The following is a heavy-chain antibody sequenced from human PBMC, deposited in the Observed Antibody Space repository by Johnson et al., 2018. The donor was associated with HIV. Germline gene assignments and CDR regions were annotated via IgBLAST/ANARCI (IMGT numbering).Heavy chain of an antibody. J-gene: IGHJ3*02. CDR3: TSGKSWLAVDAFDI. CDR2: IRSKANSYAT. CDR1: QFTFSRYY. Sequence: VQLVESGGGLAKPAWSPRLSCAASQFTFSRYYMNCVRQAPGNGLEWVGRIRSKANSYATAYAASVKGRFTISRDDSKNTAYLQMNSLKTEDTAVYYCTSGKSWLAVDAFDIWGQGTMVTVSS. V-gene: IGHV3-73*01. D-gene: IGHD6-19*01.